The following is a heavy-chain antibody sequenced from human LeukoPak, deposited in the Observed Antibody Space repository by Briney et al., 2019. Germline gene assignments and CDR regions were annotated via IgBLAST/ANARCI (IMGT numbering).Heavy chain of an antibody. D-gene: IGHD6-13*01. Sequence: SETLSLTCTVSGGSISSYHWSWIRQPPGKGLEWIGYIYYSGSTNYNPSLKSRVTISVDTSKNQFSLKLSSVTAADTAVYYCASGYTRDAFDIWGQGTMVTVSS. J-gene: IGHJ3*02. CDR1: GGSISSYH. CDR3: ASGYTRDAFDI. CDR2: IYYSGST. V-gene: IGHV4-59*01.